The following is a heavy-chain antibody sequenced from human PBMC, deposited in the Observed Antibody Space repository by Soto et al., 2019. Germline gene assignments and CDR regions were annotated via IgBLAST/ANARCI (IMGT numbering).Heavy chain of an antibody. J-gene: IGHJ4*02. CDR3: ARVGGYDILTGPLDY. CDR1: GFTFGDSY. CDR2: ISPGSRYP. Sequence: PVGSLRLSCAGSGFTFGDSYMSWIRQAPGKGLEWLSYISPGSRYPAYADSVKGRFTISRDNAKNSLYLQMNSLRAEDTAVYYCARVGGYDILTGPLDYWGQGTLVTVSS. V-gene: IGHV3-11*05. D-gene: IGHD3-9*01.